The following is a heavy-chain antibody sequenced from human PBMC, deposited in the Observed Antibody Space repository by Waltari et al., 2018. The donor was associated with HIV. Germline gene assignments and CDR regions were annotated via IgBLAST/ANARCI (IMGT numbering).Heavy chain of an antibody. CDR1: GGSISSSSYY. CDR3: ARHSLTYYYDSSGYSVAFDY. Sequence: QLQLQESGPGLVKPSETLSLTCTVSGGSISSSSYYWGWIRQPPGKGLEWIGSIYYSGSTYYNPYLKSRVTISVDTSKNQFSLKLSSVTAADTAVYYCARHSLTYYYDSSGYSVAFDYWGQGTLVTVSS. J-gene: IGHJ4*02. V-gene: IGHV4-39*01. CDR2: IYYSGST. D-gene: IGHD3-22*01.